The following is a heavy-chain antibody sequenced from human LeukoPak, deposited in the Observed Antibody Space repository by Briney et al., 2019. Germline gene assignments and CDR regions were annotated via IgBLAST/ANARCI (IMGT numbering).Heavy chain of an antibody. CDR3: ASRAALGTFGFDYYYYMDV. Sequence: PGESLQISCEGSGYSFTSYWIGWVRQLPGKGLEWMGIIYPGDSDTGYSPSFQGQVTISADKSINTAYLQWSSLKASDTAMYYCASRAALGTFGFDYYYYMDVWGKGTTVTVSS. J-gene: IGHJ6*03. CDR1: GYSFTSYW. D-gene: IGHD6-13*01. CDR2: IYPGDSDT. V-gene: IGHV5-51*01.